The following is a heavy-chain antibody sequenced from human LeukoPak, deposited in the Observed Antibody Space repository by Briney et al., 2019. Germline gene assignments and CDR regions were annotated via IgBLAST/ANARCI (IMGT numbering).Heavy chain of an antibody. CDR1: GYTFTGYY. D-gene: IGHD1-14*01. CDR2: INPNSGGT. CDR3: ARGTEKDYYYYMDV. J-gene: IGHJ6*03. V-gene: IGHV1-2*02. Sequence: ASVKVSCKASGYTFTGYYMHWVRQAPGQGLEWMGWINPNSGGTNYAQKFQGRVTMTRDTSISTAYMELSRLRSDDTAVYYCARGTEKDYYYYMDVWGKGTTVTISS.